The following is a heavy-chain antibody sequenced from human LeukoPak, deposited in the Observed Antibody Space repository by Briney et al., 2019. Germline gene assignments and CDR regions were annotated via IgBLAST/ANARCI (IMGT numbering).Heavy chain of an antibody. Sequence: GGSLRLSCAAAGFTFSTYGMTWVRQAPGKGLEWVSAIGGSGVSTYYADSVKGRFTISRENSKNTLYLQMNSLRAEDTAVYYCAKDSAKKYDDYWGQGTLVTVSS. D-gene: IGHD2/OR15-2a*01. V-gene: IGHV3-23*01. CDR1: GFTFSTYG. CDR3: AKDSAKKYDDY. J-gene: IGHJ4*02. CDR2: IGGSGVST.